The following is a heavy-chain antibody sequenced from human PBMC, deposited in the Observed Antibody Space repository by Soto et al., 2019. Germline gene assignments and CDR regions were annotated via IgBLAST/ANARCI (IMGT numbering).Heavy chain of an antibody. Sequence: SETLSLTWAVSGGSLSSGGYSCSWIRQPPGKGLEWIGYIYHSGSTYYNPSLKSRVTISVDRSKNQFSLKLSSVTAADTAVYYCARGYYYDSSGYTSSKSYNWFDPWGQGTLVTVSS. CDR1: GGSLSSGGYS. CDR2: IYHSGST. D-gene: IGHD3-22*01. V-gene: IGHV4-30-2*01. CDR3: ARGYYYDSSGYTSSKSYNWFDP. J-gene: IGHJ5*02.